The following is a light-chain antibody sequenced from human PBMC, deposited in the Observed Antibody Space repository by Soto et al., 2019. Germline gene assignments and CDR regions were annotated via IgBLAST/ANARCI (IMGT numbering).Light chain of an antibody. CDR3: QQYKSYPWT. J-gene: IGKJ1*01. CDR1: QDINNF. CDR2: TAS. Sequence: DIQMTQSPSSLSASVGDRVTITCRATQDINNFLVWFQQKPGKAPKSLTYTASSLQSGVPSYFSGSGPGTDFTLTISSLQPEDFATSYCQQYKSYPWTFGQGTRVDIK. V-gene: IGKV1-16*02.